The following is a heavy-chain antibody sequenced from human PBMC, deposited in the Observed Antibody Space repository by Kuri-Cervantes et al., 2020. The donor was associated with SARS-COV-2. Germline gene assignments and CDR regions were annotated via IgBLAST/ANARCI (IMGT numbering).Heavy chain of an antibody. CDR1: GGSISSYY. CDR3: ARDRTLYYDILTGPYYYYGMDV. V-gene: IGHV4-59*01. Sequence: SETLSLTCTVSGGSISSYYWGWIRQPPGKGLEWIGSIYHLGNTNYNPSLKSRVTISVDTSKNQFSLKLSSVTAADTAVYYCARDRTLYYDILTGPYYYYGMDVWGQGNTVNGAS. D-gene: IGHD3-9*01. CDR2: IYHLGNT. J-gene: IGHJ6*01.